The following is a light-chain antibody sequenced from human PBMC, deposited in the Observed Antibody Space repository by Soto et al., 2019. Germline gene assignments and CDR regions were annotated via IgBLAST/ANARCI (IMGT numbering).Light chain of an antibody. CDR2: AAS. J-gene: IGKJ5*01. Sequence: DIQLTQSPSFLSASVGDRVTITCRASQGISSYLAWYQQKPGKAPKLLIYAASTLQSGVPSRFSGSGSGTEFTLTISRLQPEDSATYYCQQLNSYPITFGQGTRLEIK. V-gene: IGKV1-9*01. CDR1: QGISSY. CDR3: QQLNSYPIT.